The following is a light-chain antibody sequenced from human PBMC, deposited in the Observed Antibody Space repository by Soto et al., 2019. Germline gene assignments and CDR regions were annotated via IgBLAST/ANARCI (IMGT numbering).Light chain of an antibody. J-gene: IGKJ5*01. CDR1: QGIGND. Sequence: AIQMTQSPSSLSASVGDRVTITCRASQGIGNDLGWYQQKPGKAPKLLIYAASNLQSGVQSRFSGGGSGTEFTLTIRSLQPDDFATYYCKQSYSAPITFGQGTRLEI. V-gene: IGKV1-6*01. CDR2: AAS. CDR3: KQSYSAPIT.